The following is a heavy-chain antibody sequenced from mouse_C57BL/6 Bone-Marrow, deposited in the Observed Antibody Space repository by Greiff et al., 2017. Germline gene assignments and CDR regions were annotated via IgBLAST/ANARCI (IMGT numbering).Heavy chain of an antibody. J-gene: IGHJ1*03. CDR1: GFTFSSYA. D-gene: IGHD2-3*01. V-gene: IGHV5-4*01. CDR3: ARAWRWLPWYFDV. CDR2: ISDGGSYT. Sequence: EVHLVESRGGLVKPGGSLKLSCAASGFTFSSYAMSWVRQTPEKRLEWVATISDGGSYTYYPDNVKGRFTISRDNAKNNLYLQMSHLKSEDTAMYYCARAWRWLPWYFDVWGTGTTVTVSS.